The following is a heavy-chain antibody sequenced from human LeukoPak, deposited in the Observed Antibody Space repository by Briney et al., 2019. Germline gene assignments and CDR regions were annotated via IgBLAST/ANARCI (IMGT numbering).Heavy chain of an antibody. D-gene: IGHD6-13*01. J-gene: IGHJ6*02. CDR2: ISAYNGNT. CDR3: ARVLWLAAGTPISYYYYYGMDV. V-gene: IGHV1-18*01. CDR1: GGTFSSYA. Sequence: ASVKVSCKASGGTFSSYAISWVRQAPGQGLEWMGWISAYNGNTNYAQKLQGRVTMTTDTSTSTAYMELRSLRSDDTAVYYCARVLWLAAGTPISYYYYYGMDVWGQGTTVTVSS.